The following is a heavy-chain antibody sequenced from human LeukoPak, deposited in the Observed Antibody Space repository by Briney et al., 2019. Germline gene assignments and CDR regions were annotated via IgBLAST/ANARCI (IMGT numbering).Heavy chain of an antibody. J-gene: IGHJ4*02. D-gene: IGHD2-15*01. CDR2: ISYDGSNK. CDR1: GFTFSSYA. V-gene: IGHV3-30*04. CDR3: ARGIRGIWGYYFDQ. Sequence: GGSLRLSCAASGFTFSSYAMHWVRQAPGKGLEWVAVISYDGSNKYYADSVKGRFTISRDNAKNSLYLQMNSLRAEDTAVYYCARGIRGIWGYYFDQWGQGTLVTVSS.